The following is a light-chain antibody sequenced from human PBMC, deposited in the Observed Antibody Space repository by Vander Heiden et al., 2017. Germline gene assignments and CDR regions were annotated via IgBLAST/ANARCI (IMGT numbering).Light chain of an antibody. CDR2: DAS. Sequence: DIVLTQSPATLSLSPGERATLPCRASQSVSNYLAWYQQKPGQAPRLLIYDASNRATGIPARFSGSGSGTDFTLTISSLEPEDFAVYYCQQRSNWPSFGGGTKVEIK. CDR1: QSVSNY. J-gene: IGKJ4*01. V-gene: IGKV3-11*01. CDR3: QQRSNWPS.